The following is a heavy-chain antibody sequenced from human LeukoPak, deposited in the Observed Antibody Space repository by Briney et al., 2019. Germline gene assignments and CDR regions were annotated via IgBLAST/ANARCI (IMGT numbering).Heavy chain of an antibody. D-gene: IGHD3-22*01. V-gene: IGHV3-66*04. Sequence: GGSLRLSCAASGFTVSSNYMTWVRQAPGKGLEWVSVIYSGGSTYYADSVKGRFTISRDNSKTTLYLQMNSRRAEDTAVYYCARPYDSSNYSASWGQGTLVTVSS. J-gene: IGHJ5*02. CDR2: IYSGGST. CDR1: GFTVSSNY. CDR3: ARPYDSSNYSAS.